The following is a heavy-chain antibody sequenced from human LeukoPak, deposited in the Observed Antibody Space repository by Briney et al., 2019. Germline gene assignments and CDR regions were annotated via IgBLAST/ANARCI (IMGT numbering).Heavy chain of an antibody. CDR2: IYTSGST. D-gene: IGHD1-26*01. CDR1: GGSISSGSYY. Sequence: SETLSLTCTVSGGSISSGSYYWSWIRQPAGKGLEWIGRIYTSGSTNYNPSLKSRVTISVDTPKNQFSLKLSSVTAADTAVYYCARGLNSGSYGNWGQGTLVTVSS. CDR3: ARGLNSGSYGN. V-gene: IGHV4-61*02. J-gene: IGHJ4*02.